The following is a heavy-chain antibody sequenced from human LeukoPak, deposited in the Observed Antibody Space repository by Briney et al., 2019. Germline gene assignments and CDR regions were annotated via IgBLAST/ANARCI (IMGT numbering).Heavy chain of an antibody. J-gene: IGHJ4*02. CDR1: GFVFSNYD. CDR2: ILVAGDT. V-gene: IGHV3-13*01. CDR3: AKSEGYGSGSYYFDY. D-gene: IGHD3-10*01. Sequence: GGSLRLSCAASGFVFSNYDMHWVRQSTGKGLEWVAHILVAGDTQYADSVKGRFTISRDNSKNTLYLQMNSLRAEDTAVYYCAKSEGYGSGSYYFDYWGQGTLVTVSS.